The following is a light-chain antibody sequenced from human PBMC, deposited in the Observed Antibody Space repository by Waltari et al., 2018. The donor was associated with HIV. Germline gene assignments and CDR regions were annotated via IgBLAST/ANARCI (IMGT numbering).Light chain of an antibody. J-gene: IGLJ3*02. CDR1: SSDVGSYNL. V-gene: IGLV2-23*02. CDR2: EVS. Sequence: QSALTQPASVSGSPGQSITISCTGTSSDVGSYNLVSWYQQHPGKAPKLMIYEVSKRPSGFSTRFSGSKSGNTASLTISGLQAEDEADYYCCSYAGSSTLFGGGTKLTVL. CDR3: CSYAGSSTL.